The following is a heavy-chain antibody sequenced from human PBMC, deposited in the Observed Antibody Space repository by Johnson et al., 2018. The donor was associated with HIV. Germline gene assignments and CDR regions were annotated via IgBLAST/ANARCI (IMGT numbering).Heavy chain of an antibody. CDR1: GFTFSNVW. D-gene: IGHD1-1*01. J-gene: IGHJ3*02. CDR3: ANPTGSDAFDI. CDR2: ISGSGGST. Sequence: VQLVESGGGLVKPGGSLRISCAGSGFTFSNVWMSWVRQVPGKGLEWVSAISGSGGSTYYADSLKGRFTISRDNSKNTLYLQMNSLRAEDTTVYYCANPTGSDAFDIWGQGTMVTVSS. V-gene: IGHV3-23*04.